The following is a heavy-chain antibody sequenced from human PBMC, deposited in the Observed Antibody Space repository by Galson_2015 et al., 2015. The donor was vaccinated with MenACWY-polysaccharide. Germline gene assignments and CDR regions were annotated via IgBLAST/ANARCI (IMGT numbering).Heavy chain of an antibody. CDR1: GYTFTNYY. D-gene: IGHD3-10*01. V-gene: IGHV1-46*01. J-gene: IGHJ4*01. CDR2: INPSGGST. Sequence: SAQVSCKASGYTFTNYYIHWGRQAPGQGLEWLGFINPSGGSTSYEQKFQGRVTMTRDTSTGTVYVELSSLRSEDTAVYYCARKAASGLDYWGHGTLITVSS. CDR3: ARKAASGLDY.